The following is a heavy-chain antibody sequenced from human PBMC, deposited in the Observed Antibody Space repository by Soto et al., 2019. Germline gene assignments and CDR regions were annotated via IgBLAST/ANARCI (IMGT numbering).Heavy chain of an antibody. CDR2: MNPGSGDT. V-gene: IGHV1-8*01. J-gene: IGHJ6*02. CDR3: ARVAAHRVYYYYYGLDV. CDR1: KYTFTTYD. Sequence: ASVKVSCKTSKYTFTTYDVNWERQAPGQGLEWMGWMNPGSGDTGYAQKFQGRVTMTRNTSIATAYMELSSLRSEDTAVYYCARVAAHRVYYYYYGLDVWGQGTTVTVSS.